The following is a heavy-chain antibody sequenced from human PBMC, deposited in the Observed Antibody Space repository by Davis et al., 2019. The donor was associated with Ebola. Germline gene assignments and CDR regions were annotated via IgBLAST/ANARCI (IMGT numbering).Heavy chain of an antibody. V-gene: IGHV3-30*13. Sequence: PGESLKISCAASGFTFSSYGMHWVRQAPGKGLEWVAAISYDGNNVFYADSVRGRFTVSRDNSRNRLYLQMNSLRPEDTAVLYCARDRGIVGASSNHGLLDYYGMDVWGKGTAVTVSS. D-gene: IGHD1-26*01. CDR2: ISYDGNNV. CDR3: ARDRGIVGASSNHGLLDYYGMDV. J-gene: IGHJ6*04. CDR1: GFTFSSYG.